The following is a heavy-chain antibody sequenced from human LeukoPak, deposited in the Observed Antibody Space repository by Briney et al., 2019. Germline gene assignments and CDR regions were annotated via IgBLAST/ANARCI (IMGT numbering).Heavy chain of an antibody. CDR1: GFTFGDFA. V-gene: IGHV3-49*04. CDR3: TRSQHYDFWSLFDY. J-gene: IGHJ4*02. D-gene: IGHD3-3*01. CDR2: IKSKAYGGTT. Sequence: PGGSLRLSCPASGFTFGDFAMSWVRQAPGKGREWVGFIKSKAYGGTTEYAASVKGRFTISRDDATSIAYLQMNSLKTEDTAVYYCTRSQHYDFWSLFDYWGQGTLVTVSS.